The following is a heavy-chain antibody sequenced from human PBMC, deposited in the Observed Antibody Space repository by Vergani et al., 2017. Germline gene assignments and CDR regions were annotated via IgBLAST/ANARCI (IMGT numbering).Heavy chain of an antibody. V-gene: IGHV1-8*01. CDR3: ARTSSISGSYYKGEWDY. D-gene: IGHD3-10*01. CDR1: RYTFTSYD. J-gene: IGHJ4*02. CDR2: MNPNSGNT. Sequence: QVQLVQSGAEVKKPGASVKVSCKASRYTFTSYDINWVRQATGQGLEWMGWMNPNSGNTGYAQKFQGRVTMTRNTSISTAYMELSSLRSEDTAVYYCARTSSISGSYYKGEWDYWGQGTLVVVSS.